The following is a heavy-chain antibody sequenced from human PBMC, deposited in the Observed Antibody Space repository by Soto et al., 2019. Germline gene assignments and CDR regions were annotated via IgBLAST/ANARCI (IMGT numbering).Heavy chain of an antibody. CDR2: INPNSGGT. V-gene: IGHV1-2*04. Sequence: ASVKVSCKASGYTFTGYYMHWVRQAPGQGLEWMGWINPNSGGTNYAQKFQGWVTMTRDTSISTAYMELSRLRSDDTAVYYCARQYDYIWGSYRNDAFDIWGQGTVVTVSS. CDR3: ARQYDYIWGSYRNDAFDI. D-gene: IGHD3-16*02. CDR1: GYTFTGYY. J-gene: IGHJ3*02.